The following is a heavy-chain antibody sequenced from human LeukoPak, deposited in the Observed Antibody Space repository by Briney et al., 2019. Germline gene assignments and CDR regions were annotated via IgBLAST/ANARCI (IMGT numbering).Heavy chain of an antibody. V-gene: IGHV3-48*03. J-gene: IGHJ4*02. D-gene: IGHD1-1*01. CDR3: ARDRGTTDPYYFDY. CDR1: GFTFSAYE. CDR2: ISSSSSTI. Sequence: PGGSLRLSCAASGFTFSAYEMNWVRQAPGKGLEWVSYISSSSSTIYYADSVKGRFTISRDNAKNSLYLQMNSLRDEDTAVYYCARDRGTTDPYYFDYWGQGTLVTVSS.